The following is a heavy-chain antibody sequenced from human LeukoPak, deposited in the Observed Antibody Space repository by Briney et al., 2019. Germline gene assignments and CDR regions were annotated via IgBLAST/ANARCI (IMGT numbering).Heavy chain of an antibody. CDR3: ASGGYSYGHDY. CDR2: IYYSGST. D-gene: IGHD5-18*01. CDR1: GGSISSYY. J-gene: IGHJ4*02. V-gene: IGHV4-59*12. Sequence: PSETLSLTCTVSGGSISSYYWSWIRQPPGKGLEWIGYIYYSGSTNYNPSLKSRVTLSIETPKNQFSLELTSVTAADTAVYYCASGGYSYGHDYWGQGTLVTVSS.